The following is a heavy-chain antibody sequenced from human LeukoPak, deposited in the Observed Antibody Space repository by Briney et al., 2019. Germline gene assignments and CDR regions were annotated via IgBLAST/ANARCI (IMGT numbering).Heavy chain of an antibody. J-gene: IGHJ3*02. CDR1: GGMFSTTA. CDR2: NIPPFGTP. Sequence: ASVKVSCKASGGMFSTTAINWVRQAPGQGLEWMGGNIPPFGTPDYAQKFQGRVTITADESTSTVYMELTSLTSEDTAIYYCARDPGSSVGIVVVQHATDAFDIWGQGTMVTVSS. V-gene: IGHV1-69*13. D-gene: IGHD2-15*01. CDR3: ARDPGSSVGIVVVQHATDAFDI.